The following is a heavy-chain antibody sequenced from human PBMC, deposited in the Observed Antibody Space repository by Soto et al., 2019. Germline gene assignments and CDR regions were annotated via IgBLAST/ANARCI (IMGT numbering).Heavy chain of an antibody. CDR2: IFPSGTT. J-gene: IGHJ4*02. CDR3: ARSREFDY. CDR1: GGSLSGATYS. V-gene: IGHV4-30-2*01. Sequence: PSETLSLTCGVSGGSLSGATYSWNWIRQTPGKGLEWIGYIFPSGTTYYNPSLSSRVTISIDVSKNQFSLSLRSLTAADTAVYYCARSREFDYWSQGTLVTVSS.